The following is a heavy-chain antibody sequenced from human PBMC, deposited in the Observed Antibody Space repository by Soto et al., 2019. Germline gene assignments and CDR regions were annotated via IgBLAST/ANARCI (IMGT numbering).Heavy chain of an antibody. CDR2: ISWNSGSI. V-gene: IGHV3-9*01. J-gene: IGHJ4*02. Sequence: ESGGGLVQPGRSLRLSCAASGFTFDDYAMHWVRQAPGKGLEWVSGISWNSGSIGYADSVKGRFTISRDNAKNSLYLQMNSLRAEDTALYYCAKTPSQQLVGGYFDYWGQGTLVTVSS. D-gene: IGHD6-13*01. CDR1: GFTFDDYA. CDR3: AKTPSQQLVGGYFDY.